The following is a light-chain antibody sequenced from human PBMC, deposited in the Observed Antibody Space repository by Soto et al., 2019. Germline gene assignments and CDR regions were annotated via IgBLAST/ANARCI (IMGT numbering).Light chain of an antibody. CDR2: GAS. Sequence: EIVMTQSPATLSVSPGERATLSCRASQSVSSNLAWYQQKPGQAPRLLIYGASTRATGIPARFSGSGSGTEFTLTIGSLQSGDFAVYYYQQYNNWPRGTFGPGTKVDIK. J-gene: IGKJ3*01. V-gene: IGKV3-15*01. CDR3: QQYNNWPRGT. CDR1: QSVSSN.